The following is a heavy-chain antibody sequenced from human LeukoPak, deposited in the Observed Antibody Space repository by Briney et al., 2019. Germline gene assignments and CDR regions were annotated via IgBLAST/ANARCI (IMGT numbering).Heavy chain of an antibody. Sequence: ASVTISCKVSGYTFTVYYMHWVQQAPGKGLEWMGLVDPEDGETIYAEKFQGRVTIPADTSTDTAYMALSSRRSEDTDVYDSATAVATTENDYWGQGTLVTVPS. V-gene: IGHV1-69-2*01. J-gene: IGHJ4*02. D-gene: IGHD4-23*01. CDR3: ATAVATTENDY. CDR2: VDPEDGET. CDR1: GYTFTVYY.